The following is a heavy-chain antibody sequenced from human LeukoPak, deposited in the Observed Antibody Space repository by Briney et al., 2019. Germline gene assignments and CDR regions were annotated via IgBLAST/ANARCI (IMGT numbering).Heavy chain of an antibody. D-gene: IGHD3-22*01. J-gene: IGHJ4*02. CDR3: ARDSGLVEYSSLDP. Sequence: PSETLSLTCAVSGYSISGGYNWGWSRQPPGKGLEWIGSIYHSESTYYNPSLKSRVTISVDTSKNQFSLKLSSATAADTAVYYCARDSGLVEYSSLDPWRKGTLDTVSS. CDR1: GYSISGGYN. CDR2: IYHSEST. V-gene: IGHV4-38-2*02.